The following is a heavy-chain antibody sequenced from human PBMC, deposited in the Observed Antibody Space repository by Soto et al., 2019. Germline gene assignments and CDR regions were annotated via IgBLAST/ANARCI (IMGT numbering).Heavy chain of an antibody. J-gene: IGHJ6*01. CDR2: VYHDGTN. D-gene: IGHD6-19*01. CDR1: GASIDDRGHH. CDR3: ARDKGISVVGFFRKDPYFGLDV. Sequence: QLKESGPVQVSPSETLSLTCSVSGASIDDRGHHWSWLRRSPGRGLEGLWSVYHDGTNYYNPSLKSRVSVSVDTSKNQFSLKLASVTAADTAVYYCARDKGISVVGFFRKDPYFGLDVWGPGTTVTVSS. V-gene: IGHV4-39*02.